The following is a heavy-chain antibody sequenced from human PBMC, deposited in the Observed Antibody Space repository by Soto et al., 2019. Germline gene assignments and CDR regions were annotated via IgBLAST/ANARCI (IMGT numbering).Heavy chain of an antibody. CDR2: ISYDGSNK. Sequence: QVQLVESGGGVVQPGRSLRLSCAASGFTFSSYAMHWVRQAPGKGLEWVAVISYDGSNKYYADSVKGRFTISRDNSKNTLYLQMNSLRAEDTAVYYCAGVSSSWMGVENYWGQGTLVTVSS. D-gene: IGHD6-13*01. CDR3: AGVSSSWMGVENY. CDR1: GFTFSSYA. V-gene: IGHV3-30-3*01. J-gene: IGHJ4*02.